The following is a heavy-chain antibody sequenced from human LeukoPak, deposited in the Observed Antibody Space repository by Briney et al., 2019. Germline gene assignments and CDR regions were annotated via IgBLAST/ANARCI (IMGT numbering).Heavy chain of an antibody. D-gene: IGHD2-2*01. Sequence: ASVKVSCKASGYTFTSYGISWVRQAPGQGLECMGWISAYNGNTNYAQKLQGRVTITRDTSASTAYMELSSLRSEDTAVYYCATDFVVPAAKFDYWGQGTLVTVSS. CDR1: GYTFTSYG. J-gene: IGHJ4*02. CDR2: ISAYNGNT. V-gene: IGHV1-18*01. CDR3: ATDFVVPAAKFDY.